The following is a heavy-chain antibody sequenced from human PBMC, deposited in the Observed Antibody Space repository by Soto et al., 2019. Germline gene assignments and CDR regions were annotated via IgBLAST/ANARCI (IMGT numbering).Heavy chain of an antibody. Sequence: GGSLRLSCAASGFTFSSYGMHWVRQAPGKGLEWVAVISYDGSNKYYADSVKGRFTISRDNSKNTLYLQMNSLRAEDTAVYYCAKDPNYYGSGSVWGQGTLVTVSS. V-gene: IGHV3-30*18. CDR2: ISYDGSNK. J-gene: IGHJ4*02. D-gene: IGHD3-10*01. CDR3: AKDPNYYGSGSV. CDR1: GFTFSSYG.